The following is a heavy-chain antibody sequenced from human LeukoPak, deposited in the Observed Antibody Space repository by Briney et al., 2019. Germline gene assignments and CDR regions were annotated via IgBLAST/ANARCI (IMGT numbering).Heavy chain of an antibody. J-gene: IGHJ5*01. CDR2: IYCSGST. Sequence: SETLSLTCTVSGGSISSSSYYWGWIRQPPGKGLEWIGSIYCSGSTYYNPSLKSRVTISVDTSKNQFSLKLSSVTAADTAVYYCASLTSSWFGYWGQGTLVTVSS. CDR1: GGSISSSSYY. CDR3: ASLTSSWFGY. D-gene: IGHD2-2*01. V-gene: IGHV4-39*07.